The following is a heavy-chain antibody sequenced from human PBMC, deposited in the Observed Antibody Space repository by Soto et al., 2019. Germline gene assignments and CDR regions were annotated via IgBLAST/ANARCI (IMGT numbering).Heavy chain of an antibody. CDR3: ARASFYGDFDY. Sequence: RLSCAASGFTFSDYYMSWIRRAPGKGLEWVSYISSSGSTIYYADSVKGRFTISRDNAKNSLYLQMNSLRAEDTAVYYCARASFYGDFDYWGQGTLVTVSS. D-gene: IGHD4-17*01. J-gene: IGHJ4*02. CDR1: GFTFSDYY. V-gene: IGHV3-11*01. CDR2: ISSSGSTI.